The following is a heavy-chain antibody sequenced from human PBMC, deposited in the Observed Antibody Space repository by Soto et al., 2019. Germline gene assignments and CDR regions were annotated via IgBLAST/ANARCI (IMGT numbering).Heavy chain of an antibody. CDR2: IYSGGST. Sequence: GGSLRLSCAASGFTVSSNYMSWVRQAPGKGLEWVSVIYSGGSTYYADSVKGRFTISRDNSKNTLYLQMNSLRAEDTAVYYCASLTLMVRGESDAFDIWGQGTMVTVSS. CDR1: GFTVSSNY. J-gene: IGHJ3*02. CDR3: ASLTLMVRGESDAFDI. V-gene: IGHV3-66*01. D-gene: IGHD3-10*01.